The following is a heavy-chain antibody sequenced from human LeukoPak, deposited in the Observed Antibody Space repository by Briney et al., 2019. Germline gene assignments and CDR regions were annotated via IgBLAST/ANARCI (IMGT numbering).Heavy chain of an antibody. J-gene: IGHJ4*02. CDR1: GFTFSSYA. CDR2: ISGSGGST. CDR3: AKTRSGGTAVIVFHFDY. V-gene: IGHV3-23*01. Sequence: GGSLRLSCAASGFTFSSYAMSWVRQAPGKGLEWVSAISGSGGSTYYADSVKGRFTISRDNSKNTLYLQMNSLRAEDTAVYYCAKTRSGGTAVIVFHFDYWGQGTLVTVSS. D-gene: IGHD2-15*01.